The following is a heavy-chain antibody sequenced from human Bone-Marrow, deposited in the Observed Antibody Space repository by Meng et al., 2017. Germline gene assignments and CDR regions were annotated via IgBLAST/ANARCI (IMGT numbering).Heavy chain of an antibody. Sequence: GRGLVGAGGSLRLLCAVCGVPLRTAWMSWVRQAPGRGLEWVARIKSKTDGETPDYAAPVKGRFTISRDDSKNTLYLQMHSLKTEDTAVYYCNWNDFGDYWGQGALVTVSS. CDR2: IKSKTDGETP. CDR3: NWNDFGDY. CDR1: GVPLRTAW. D-gene: IGHD1-1*01. V-gene: IGHV3-15*01. J-gene: IGHJ4*02.